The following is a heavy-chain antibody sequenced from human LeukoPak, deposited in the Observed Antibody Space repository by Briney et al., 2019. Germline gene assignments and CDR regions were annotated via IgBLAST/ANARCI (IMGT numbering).Heavy chain of an antibody. CDR2: IYYSGTA. Sequence: SETLSLTCAVSGGSISSGGYSWSWIRQPPGKGLEWIGSIYYSGTAYYNPSLKSRVTISVDKSKNQFSVKLTSVTAADTAVYYCARQSGFLSTFDYWGQGTLVTVSS. CDR3: ARQSGFLSTFDY. J-gene: IGHJ4*02. D-gene: IGHD5/OR15-5a*01. V-gene: IGHV4-30-2*03. CDR1: GGSISSGGYS.